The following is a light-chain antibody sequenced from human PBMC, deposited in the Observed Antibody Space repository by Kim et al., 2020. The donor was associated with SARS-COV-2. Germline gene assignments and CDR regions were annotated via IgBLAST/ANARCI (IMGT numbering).Light chain of an antibody. V-gene: IGKV1-5*01. Sequence: GDRVTITCRSSESISSWLAWYQQKPGKAPNLLIYDASKLESGAPSRFRGRGSGTEFTLTISSLQPDDFATYYCQQYNSFSPYTFGQGTKL. J-gene: IGKJ2*01. CDR1: ESISSW. CDR3: QQYNSFSPYT. CDR2: DAS.